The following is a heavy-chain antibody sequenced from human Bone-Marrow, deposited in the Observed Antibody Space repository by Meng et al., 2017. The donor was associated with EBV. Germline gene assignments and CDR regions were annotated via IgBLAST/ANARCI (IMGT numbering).Heavy chain of an antibody. CDR2: ISRGCTSV. CDR1: GFNFSDSY. D-gene: IGHD3-16*01. CDR3: VRGRMGYVTSWYDS. Sequence: VEAGGSLGKPGGRLVISCSASGFNFSDSYMSWIRQAPGKGLEWVSHISRGCTSVSYADSVKGRLTVSRDNAKNSLYLQMIGLSGDDTAVYFCVRGRMGYVTSWYDSWGQGTLVTVSS. J-gene: IGHJ5*01. V-gene: IGHV3-11*01.